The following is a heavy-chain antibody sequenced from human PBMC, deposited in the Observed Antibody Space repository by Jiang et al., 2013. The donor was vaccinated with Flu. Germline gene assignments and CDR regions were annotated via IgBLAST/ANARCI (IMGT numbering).Heavy chain of an antibody. CDR1: GYIFTSFY. CDR2: IYPGDSNT. V-gene: IGHV5-51*01. CDR3: ASPRGYNYGPFDF. J-gene: IGHJ4*02. D-gene: IGHD5-18*01. Sequence: GAEVKKPGESLKIPCKGSGYIFTSFYIAWVRQMPGKGLEWMGIIYPGDSNTRYNPSFQGQVTISADKSINTAYLQWSSLKASDTAIYYCASPRGYNYGPFDFWGQGTLVTVSS.